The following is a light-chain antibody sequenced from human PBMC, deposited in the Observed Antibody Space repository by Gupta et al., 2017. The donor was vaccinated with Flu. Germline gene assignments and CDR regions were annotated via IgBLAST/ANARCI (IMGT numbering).Light chain of an antibody. J-gene: IGLJ2*01. CDR1: KLGDKF. CDR2: QDT. Sequence: SPGQTAVITCSGDKLGDKFACWYQQKPGQSPVLVIYQDTKRPSGIPERFSGANSGDTATLTIGGTQAVDEADYYCQVWDTNTGVFGGGTKVTGL. V-gene: IGLV3-1*01. CDR3: QVWDTNTGV.